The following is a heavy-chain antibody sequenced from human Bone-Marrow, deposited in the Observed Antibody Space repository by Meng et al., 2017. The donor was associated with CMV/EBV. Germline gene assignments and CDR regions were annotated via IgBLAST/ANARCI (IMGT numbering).Heavy chain of an antibody. Sequence: GGSLRLSCAASGFTFSSYEMNWVRQVPGKGLEWVANIKLDGSEKYYVESVRGRFTISRDNAKKSLYLQMDSLRVEDTAVYFCARARVRGSKGGFDYWGQGTRVTGYS. V-gene: IGHV3-7*01. CDR3: ARARVRGSKGGFDY. CDR2: IKLDGSEK. J-gene: IGHJ4*02. D-gene: IGHD1-26*01. CDR1: GFTFSSYE.